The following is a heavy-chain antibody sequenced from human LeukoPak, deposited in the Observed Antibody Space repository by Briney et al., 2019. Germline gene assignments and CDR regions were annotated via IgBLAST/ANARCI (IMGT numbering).Heavy chain of an antibody. CDR1: GFTFSSYW. Sequence: PGGSLRLSCAASGFTFSSYWMHWVRQAPGKGLVWVSRINSDGSSTSYADSVKGRFTIPRDNAKNTLYLQMNSLRAEDTAVYYCAREDFVVARGPGNYWGQGTLVTVSS. CDR2: INSDGSST. V-gene: IGHV3-74*01. D-gene: IGHD2-21*01. CDR3: AREDFVVARGPGNY. J-gene: IGHJ4*02.